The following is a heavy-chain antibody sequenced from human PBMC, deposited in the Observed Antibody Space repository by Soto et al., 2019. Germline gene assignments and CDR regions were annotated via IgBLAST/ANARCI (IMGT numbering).Heavy chain of an antibody. J-gene: IGHJ4*02. Sequence: GSLRLSCAASGFTFSSYAMSWVRQAPGKGLEWVSAISGSGGSTYYADSVKGRFTISRDNSKNTLYLQMNSLRAEDTAVYYCAKVLRDYYDSSGYLYYFDYWGQGTLVTVSS. CDR3: AKVLRDYYDSSGYLYYFDY. CDR1: GFTFSSYA. V-gene: IGHV3-23*01. D-gene: IGHD3-22*01. CDR2: ISGSGGST.